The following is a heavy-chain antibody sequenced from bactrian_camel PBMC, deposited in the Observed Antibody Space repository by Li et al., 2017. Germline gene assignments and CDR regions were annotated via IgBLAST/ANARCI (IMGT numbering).Heavy chain of an antibody. J-gene: IGHJ4*01. Sequence: HVQLVESGGGSVQAGGSLRLSCAASGYTVSDYCMGWFRQDPGKEREGVAAIDRGDGETYYSASVKGRFTISHDSAKNTLYLQMNSLKPEDTAMYYCAADPRPCAVVTDLAFHYWGQGTQVTVS. CDR3: AADPRPCAVVTDLAFHY. V-gene: IGHV3S6*01. CDR2: IDRGDGET. D-gene: IGHD2*01. CDR1: GYTVSDYC.